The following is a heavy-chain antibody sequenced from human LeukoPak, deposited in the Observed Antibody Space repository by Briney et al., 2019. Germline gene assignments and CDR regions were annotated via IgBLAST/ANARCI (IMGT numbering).Heavy chain of an antibody. J-gene: IGHJ4*02. V-gene: IGHV3-23*01. D-gene: IGHD2-15*01. CDR3: AKGAGGSCYSGSGY. Sequence: PGGSLRLSCAASGFPFSSYAMSWVRQAPGKGLEWVSAICGEDGRTYYADSGKGRFTISRDNSKNTLYLQMSSLRAEDTAVKYCAKGAGGSCYSGSGYWGQGTLVTVSS. CDR1: GFPFSSYA. CDR2: ICGEDGRT.